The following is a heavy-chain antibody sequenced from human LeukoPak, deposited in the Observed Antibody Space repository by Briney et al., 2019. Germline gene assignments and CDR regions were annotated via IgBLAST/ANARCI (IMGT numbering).Heavy chain of an antibody. D-gene: IGHD2-15*01. Sequence: GGSLRLSCAAAGFTFSSYAMSWVRQAPGKGLEWVSAISGSASSTYYADSVKGRFTISRDNSKNTLYLQMDSLRADDTAVYYCAKEAVRDMAYDYWGQGTLVIVSS. CDR3: AKEAVRDMAYDY. CDR2: ISGSASST. J-gene: IGHJ4*02. V-gene: IGHV3-23*01. CDR1: GFTFSSYA.